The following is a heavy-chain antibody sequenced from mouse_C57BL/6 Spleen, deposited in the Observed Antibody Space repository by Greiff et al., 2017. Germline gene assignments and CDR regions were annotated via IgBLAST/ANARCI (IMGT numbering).Heavy chain of an antibody. CDR3: ARSSHYYGSSYDWYFDV. CDR1: GYSITSDY. J-gene: IGHJ1*03. CDR2: ISYSGST. Sequence: DVKLQESGPGLAKPSQTLSLTCSVTGYSITSDYWNWIRKFPGNKLEYMGYISYSGSTYYNPSLKSRISITRDTSKNQYYLQLNSVTTEDTATYYCARSSHYYGSSYDWYFDVWGTGTTVTVSS. V-gene: IGHV3-8*01. D-gene: IGHD1-1*01.